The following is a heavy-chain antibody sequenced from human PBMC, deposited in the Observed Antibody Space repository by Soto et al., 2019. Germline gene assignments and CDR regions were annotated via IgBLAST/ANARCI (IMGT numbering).Heavy chain of an antibody. CDR1: ADSSTISNSY. Sequence: QLQLQESGPGLVKPSETLSLTCTVSADSSTISNSYWGWLRQPPGKGLQWIGSSSYNGGPFYNPSLKGRVAISVDTSKKQSSLQVTSVTAADTAMYFCARHRIEVVWRGFDYWGQGSPVTVSS. CDR2: SSYNGGP. CDR3: ARHRIEVVWRGFDY. V-gene: IGHV4-39*01. J-gene: IGHJ4*02. D-gene: IGHD1-1*01.